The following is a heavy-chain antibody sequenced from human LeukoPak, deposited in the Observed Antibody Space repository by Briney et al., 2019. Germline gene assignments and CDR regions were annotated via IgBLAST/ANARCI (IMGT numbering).Heavy chain of an antibody. D-gene: IGHD3-22*01. CDR1: GGTFSSYA. Sequence: SVKVSCKASGGTFSSYAISWVRQAPGQGLEWMGGIIPIFGTANYAQKFQGRVTITADESTSTAYMELSSLRSEDTAVYYCARERTEYHYDSSGYINYFDYWGQGTLVTVSS. J-gene: IGHJ4*02. CDR2: IIPIFGTA. CDR3: ARERTEYHYDSSGYINYFDY. V-gene: IGHV1-69*13.